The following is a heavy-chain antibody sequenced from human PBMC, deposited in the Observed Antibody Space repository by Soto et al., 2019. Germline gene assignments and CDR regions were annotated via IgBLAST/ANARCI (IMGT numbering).Heavy chain of an antibody. J-gene: IGHJ4*02. CDR2: ITNSGGST. V-gene: IGHV3-23*01. CDR1: GFAFTTYA. CDR3: ARGGPRDGYRDLDY. D-gene: IGHD5-18*01. Sequence: EVQLLESGGDLVQPGGSLRLSCAASGFAFTTYAMTWVRQSPGKGLERVSCITNSGGSTYFADSVKGRFTISRDNSKSTLYLQMSSLSAEDTAVYYCARGGPRDGYRDLDYWGPGTQVTVSS.